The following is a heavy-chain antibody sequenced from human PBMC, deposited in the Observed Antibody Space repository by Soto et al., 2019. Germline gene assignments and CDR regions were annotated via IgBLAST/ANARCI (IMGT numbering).Heavy chain of an antibody. J-gene: IGHJ4*02. CDR3: ARQIYDSDTGPNFQYYFDS. Sequence: SVKVSCKASGGTFSSYAISWVRQAPGQGLEWMGGIIPVFGTANYAQKFQGRVTITADESTSTAYMELSSLRSEDTAVYYCARQIYDSDTGPNFQYYFDSWGQGTPVTVSS. D-gene: IGHD3-22*01. CDR1: GGTFSSYA. CDR2: IIPVFGTA. V-gene: IGHV1-69*13.